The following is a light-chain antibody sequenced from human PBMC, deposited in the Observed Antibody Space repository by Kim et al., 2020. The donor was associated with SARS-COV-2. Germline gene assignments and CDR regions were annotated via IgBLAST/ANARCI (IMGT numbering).Light chain of an antibody. J-gene: IGKJ2*01. CDR1: QSVGTN. V-gene: IGKV3-15*01. CDR3: QQYNNWPPYT. Sequence: EIVMTQSPATLSVSPGERATLSCRASQSVGTNLAWYQQKPGQAPRLLIYGASTRATGLPARFSGSGSGTEFTLTISSLQSEDFAVYYCQQYNNWPPYTFGQGTKLEI. CDR2: GAS.